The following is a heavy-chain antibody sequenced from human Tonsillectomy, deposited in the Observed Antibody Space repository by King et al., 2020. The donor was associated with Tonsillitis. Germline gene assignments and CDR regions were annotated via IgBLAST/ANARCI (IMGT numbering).Heavy chain of an antibody. Sequence: QLVQSGAEVKKPGASVKVSCKASGYTFTSYYMHWVRQAPGQGLEWMGIINPSGGSTSYAQKFQGRVTMTRDTSTSTVYMELSSLRSEDTAVYYCARGPRVEAYYDNGMDVWGQGTPVTVSS. CDR3: ARGPRVEAYYDNGMDV. J-gene: IGHJ6*02. CDR1: GYTFTSYY. V-gene: IGHV1-46*03. CDR2: INPSGGST.